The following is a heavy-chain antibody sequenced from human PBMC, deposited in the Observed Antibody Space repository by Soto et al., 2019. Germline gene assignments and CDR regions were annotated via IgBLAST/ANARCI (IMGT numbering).Heavy chain of an antibody. D-gene: IGHD3-10*01. J-gene: IGHJ4*02. CDR1: GLTFSNAW. CDR2: IKSKTDGGTT. V-gene: IGHV3-15*07. Sequence: EVQLVESGGGVVKPGGSLRLSCAASGLTFSNAWMNWVRQPPGKGLEWVGRIKSKTDGGTTDYGAPVKGRFTIERDDSENRLYLEMNSLKPENTAVYYCPADRADMPTMTIAYWGQGSLVTVSS. CDR3: PADRADMPTMTIAY.